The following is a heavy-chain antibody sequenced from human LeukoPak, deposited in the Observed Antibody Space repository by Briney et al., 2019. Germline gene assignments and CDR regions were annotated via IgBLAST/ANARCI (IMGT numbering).Heavy chain of an antibody. CDR1: GGSISSYY. CDR2: IYYSGST. J-gene: IGHJ3*02. CDR3: ARFPSTYYYDSSGPEDAFDI. D-gene: IGHD3-22*01. V-gene: IGHV4-59*01. Sequence: SETLSLTCTVSGGSISSYYWSWIRQPPGKGLEWIGYIYYSGSTNYNPSLKSRVTISVDTSKNQFSLKLSSVTAADTAVYYCARFPSTYYYDSSGPEDAFDIWGQGTMVTVS.